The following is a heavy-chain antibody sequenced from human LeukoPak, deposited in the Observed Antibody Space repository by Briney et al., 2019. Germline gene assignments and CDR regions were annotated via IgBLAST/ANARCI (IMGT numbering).Heavy chain of an antibody. J-gene: IGHJ5*02. CDR3: ARHRMVAATREFWFYP. CDR1: GGSLSSSSYY. D-gene: IGHD2-15*01. Sequence: SETLSLTCTVSGGSLSSSSYYWGWTRQPPGKGLEWIGSIYYSGSTYYNPSLKSRVSISVDTSKNQFSLKLSSVTAADTAVYYCARHRMVAATREFWFYPWGQGTLVTVSS. V-gene: IGHV4-39*01. CDR2: IYYSGST.